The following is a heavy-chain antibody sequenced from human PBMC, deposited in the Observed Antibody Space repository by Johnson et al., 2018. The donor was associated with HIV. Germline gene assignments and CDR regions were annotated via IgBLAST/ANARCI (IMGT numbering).Heavy chain of an antibody. J-gene: IGHJ3*02. Sequence: QMLLVESGGGLVKPGGSLRLSCAASGLTFSSYGMHWVRQAPGKGLEWVAFIRYDGSNKYYADSVKGRFTISRENAKNSLYLQMNSLRAWDTAVYYCARGERFGGTQEAFDIWGQGTMVTVSS. CDR3: ARGERFGGTQEAFDI. V-gene: IGHV3-30*02. CDR2: IRYDGSNK. CDR1: GLTFSSYG. D-gene: IGHD1-26*01.